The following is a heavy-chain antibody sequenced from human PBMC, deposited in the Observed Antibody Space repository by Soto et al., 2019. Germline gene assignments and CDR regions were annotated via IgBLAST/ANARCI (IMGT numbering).Heavy chain of an antibody. V-gene: IGHV3-11*01. CDR2: ISSSGSTI. CDR1: GFTFSDYY. Sequence: QVQLVESGGGLVKPGGSLRLSCAASGFTFSDYYMSWIRQAPGKGLEWVSYISSSGSTIYYADSVKGRFTISRDNAKNSLYMQMNSLRAEDTAVYYCAREGMAVVAASYYSYGMDVWGQGTTVTVSS. CDR3: AREGMAVVAASYYSYGMDV. D-gene: IGHD2-15*01. J-gene: IGHJ6*02.